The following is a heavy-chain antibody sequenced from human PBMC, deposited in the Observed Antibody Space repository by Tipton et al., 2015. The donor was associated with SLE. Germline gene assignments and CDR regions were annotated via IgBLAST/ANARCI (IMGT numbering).Heavy chain of an antibody. CDR2: IYYSGST. J-gene: IGHJ6*02. D-gene: IGHD3-3*01. CDR3: ARGRLLEWLSSYYYYYGMDV. V-gene: IGHV4-59*12. CDR1: GGSLRTYY. Sequence: TLSLTCTVSGGSLRTYYWSWMRQPPGKGLEWIGYIYYSGSTNYNPSLKSRVTISVDTSKNQFSLMLSSVTAADTAVYYCARGRLLEWLSSYYYYYGMDVWGQGTPVTVSS.